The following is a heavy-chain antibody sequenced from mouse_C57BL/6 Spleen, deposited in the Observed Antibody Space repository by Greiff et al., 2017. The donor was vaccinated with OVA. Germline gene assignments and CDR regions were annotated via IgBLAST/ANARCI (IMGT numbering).Heavy chain of an antibody. Sequence: VRLQQSGAELARPGASVKMSCKASGYTFTSYTMHWVKQRPGQGLEWIGYINPSSGYTKYNQKFKDKATLTADKSSSTAYMQLSSLTSEDSAVYYCARPLYDGYYDWFAYWGQGTLVTVSA. V-gene: IGHV1-4*01. CDR1: GYTFTSYT. D-gene: IGHD2-3*01. CDR2: INPSSGYT. J-gene: IGHJ3*01. CDR3: ARPLYDGYYDWFAY.